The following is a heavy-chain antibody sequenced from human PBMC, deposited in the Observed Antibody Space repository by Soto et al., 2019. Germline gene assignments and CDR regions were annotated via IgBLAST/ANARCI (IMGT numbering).Heavy chain of an antibody. D-gene: IGHD2-15*01. CDR2: IKQDGSEK. V-gene: IGHV3-7*01. Sequence: EVQLVESGGGLVQPGGSLRLSCAASGFSFSTYWMRWVRQAPGKGLEWVANIKQDGSEKYYVDSVKGRFTISRDNAKNSLYLQMNSLRGEDTAVYYCATRGYCSGGSCSQVVDYWGQGTLVIVSS. CDR3: ATRGYCSGGSCSQVVDY. CDR1: GFSFSTYW. J-gene: IGHJ4*02.